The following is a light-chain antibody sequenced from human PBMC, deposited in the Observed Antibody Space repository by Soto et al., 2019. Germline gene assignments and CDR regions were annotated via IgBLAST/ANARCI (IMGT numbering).Light chain of an antibody. CDR3: QQSYSTPRIT. V-gene: IGKV1-39*01. CDR1: ASMSDC. J-gene: IGKJ5*01. CDR2: AAS. Sequence: IPMYQSPSSLSAYVGDRDTITCRASASMSDCLAWYQQKPGKAPKLLIYAASSLQSGVPSRFSGSGSGTDFTLTISSLQPEDFATYYCQQSYSTPRITFGQGTLLEIK.